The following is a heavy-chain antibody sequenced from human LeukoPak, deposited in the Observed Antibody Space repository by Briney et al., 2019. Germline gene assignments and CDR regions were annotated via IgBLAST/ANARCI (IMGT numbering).Heavy chain of an antibody. CDR2: ISSSSSYI. J-gene: IGHJ4*02. V-gene: IGHV3-21*04. CDR3: ARDSGGLYSSYFDY. Sequence: GGSLRLSCAASGFAFSSYSMNWVRQAPGKGLEWVSSISSSSSYIYYADSVKGRFTISRDNAKNSLYLQMNSLRAEDTALYYCARDSGGLYSSYFDYWGQGTLVTVSS. CDR1: GFAFSSYS. D-gene: IGHD6-19*01.